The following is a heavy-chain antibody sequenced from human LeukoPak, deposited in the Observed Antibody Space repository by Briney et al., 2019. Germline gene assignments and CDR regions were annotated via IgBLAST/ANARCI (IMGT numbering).Heavy chain of an antibody. CDR1: GFIFSDYD. V-gene: IGHV3-21*01. J-gene: IGHJ4*02. D-gene: IGHD1-26*01. CDR3: ARDTEAAWAPY. CDR2: FSSVGSYK. Sequence: GGSLRLSCAASGFIFSDYDMNWVRQAPGQGLEWVALFSSVGSYKYYADSVKGRFTISRDNAKSLVYLQLNSLRADDTAVYYCARDTEAAWAPYWGQGTLVTVSS.